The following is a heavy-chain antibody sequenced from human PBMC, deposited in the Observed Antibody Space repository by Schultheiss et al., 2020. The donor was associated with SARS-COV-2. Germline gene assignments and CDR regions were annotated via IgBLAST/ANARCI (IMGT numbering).Heavy chain of an antibody. CDR3: ARGYYDFWSGYYTDYYYYYMDV. Sequence: SETLSLTCTVSGGSISSYYWSWIRQPAGKGLEWIGEIYHSGSTNYNPSLKSRVTISVDTSKNQFSLKLSSVTAADTAVYYCARGYYDFWSGYYTDYYYYYMDVWGKGTTVTVSS. CDR1: GGSISSYY. V-gene: IGHV4-59*08. CDR2: IYHSGST. D-gene: IGHD3-3*01. J-gene: IGHJ6*03.